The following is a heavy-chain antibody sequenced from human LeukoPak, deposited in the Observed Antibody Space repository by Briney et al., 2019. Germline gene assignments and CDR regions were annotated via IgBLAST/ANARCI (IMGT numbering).Heavy chain of an antibody. Sequence: VKVSCKASGYTFTSNGISWVRRAPGQGLEWMGWISAYNGNTNYAQKLQGRVTMTTDTSTSTAYMELRSLRSDDTAVYYCAREYSSSWYGTNFDYWGQGTLVTVSS. J-gene: IGHJ4*02. D-gene: IGHD6-13*01. CDR2: ISAYNGNT. V-gene: IGHV1-18*01. CDR3: AREYSSSWYGTNFDY. CDR1: GYTFTSNG.